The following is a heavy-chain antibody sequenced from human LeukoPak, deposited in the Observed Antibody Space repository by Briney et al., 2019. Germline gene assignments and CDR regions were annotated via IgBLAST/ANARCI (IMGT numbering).Heavy chain of an antibody. Sequence: GGSLRLSCAASGFTFSSFEMNWVRQAPGKGLEWVANIRQDGSETHYVDSVKGRFTISRDNAKNSLYLQINSLRVEDTAVYYCTRSRGSTSPHYWGQGTLVTVSS. CDR3: TRSRGSTSPHY. CDR1: GFTFSSFE. D-gene: IGHD5/OR15-5a*01. CDR2: IRQDGSET. J-gene: IGHJ4*02. V-gene: IGHV3-7*01.